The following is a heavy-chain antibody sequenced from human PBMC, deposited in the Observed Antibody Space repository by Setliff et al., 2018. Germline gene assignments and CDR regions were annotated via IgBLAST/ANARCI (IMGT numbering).Heavy chain of an antibody. J-gene: IGHJ6*02. Sequence: LRLSCSASGFTFSSLWMAWVRQAPGKGLEWVANINQGGSDQSYVESVKGRFTISRDNAKNSLYLQMNSLRVEDTAVYYCARDGGIGMVKTYYYGLDVWGQGTTVTVSS. D-gene: IGHD1-26*01. CDR3: ARDGGIGMVKTYYYGLDV. CDR2: INQGGSDQ. CDR1: GFTFSSLW. V-gene: IGHV3-7*01.